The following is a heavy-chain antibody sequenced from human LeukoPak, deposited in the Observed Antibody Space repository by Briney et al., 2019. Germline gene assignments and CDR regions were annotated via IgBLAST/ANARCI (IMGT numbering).Heavy chain of an antibody. CDR2: IYYSGST. Sequence: SETLCLTCTDSGGSISSYYWSWMRQPPGKGLEWIGYIYYSGSTNYNPSLKSRVTISVDTSKNQFSLQLSSVTAADTAVYYCARVSSGWYNLGYWGQGTLVTVSS. J-gene: IGHJ4*02. CDR1: GGSISSYY. CDR3: ARVSSGWYNLGY. D-gene: IGHD6-19*01. V-gene: IGHV4-59*01.